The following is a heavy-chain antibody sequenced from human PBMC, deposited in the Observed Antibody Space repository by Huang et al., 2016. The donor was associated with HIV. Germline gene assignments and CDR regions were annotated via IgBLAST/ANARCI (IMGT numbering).Heavy chain of an antibody. CDR2: SIDYNGKT. D-gene: IGHD3-22*01. CDR3: ARERYYYDRSGYYTPVEYFHH. J-gene: IGHJ1*01. CDR1: GYTFTHYA. Sequence: QVQLVQSGAEVKKPGASVKVSCKASGYTFTHYAINWVRQAPGQSLEWMVGSIDYNGKTKDAQKVQGRVTMTKDTSTSTAYMELRSLISDDTAVYYCARERYYYDRSGYYTPVEYFHHWGQGTLVTVSS. V-gene: IGHV1-18*01.